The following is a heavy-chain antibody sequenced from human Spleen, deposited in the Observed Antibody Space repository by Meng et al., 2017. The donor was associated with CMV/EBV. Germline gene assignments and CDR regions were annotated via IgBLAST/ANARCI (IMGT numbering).Heavy chain of an antibody. CDR2: IYYSGST. V-gene: IGHV4-39*07. D-gene: IGHD5-24*01. J-gene: IGHJ3*02. Sequence: SETLSLTCTVSGGSISSSSYYWGWIRQPPGKGLEWIGSIYYSGSTYYNPSLKSRVTISVDTSKNQFSLKLSSVTAADTAVYYCARAPLEMATITPGAFGIWGQGTMVTVSS. CDR1: GGSISSSSYY. CDR3: ARAPLEMATITPGAFGI.